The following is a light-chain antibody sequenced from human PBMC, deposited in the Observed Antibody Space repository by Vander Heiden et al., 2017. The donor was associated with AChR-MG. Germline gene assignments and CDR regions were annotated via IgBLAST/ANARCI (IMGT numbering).Light chain of an antibody. J-gene: IGKJ1*01. CDR3: QQSFTPLWT. CDR1: QTITTY. Sequence: DIQMTQSPSSLSASVGDRLTITCRASQTITTYFNWYQQRPGKAPKLLIYAASSLQSGVPSRFSGSGSGTEFTLTISSLQPEDFATYYWQQSFTPLWTFGQGTKVEIK. V-gene: IGKV1-39*01. CDR2: AAS.